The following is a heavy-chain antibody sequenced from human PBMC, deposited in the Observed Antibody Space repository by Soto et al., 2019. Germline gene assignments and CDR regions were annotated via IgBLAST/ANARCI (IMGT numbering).Heavy chain of an antibody. CDR2: ICAYNGNK. Sequence: QVQLVQSGAEVKKPGASVKVSCKASGYTFTSYGISWVRQAPGQGLEGLGWICAYNGNKNYTQKLQGRVTMTTDASTSTAYRELRSLRSVATDVYYCARAAYYYGSSGYGGGYWGQGTLVTVSS. D-gene: IGHD3-22*01. CDR1: GYTFTSYG. CDR3: ARAAYYYGSSGYGGGY. J-gene: IGHJ4*02. V-gene: IGHV1-18*04.